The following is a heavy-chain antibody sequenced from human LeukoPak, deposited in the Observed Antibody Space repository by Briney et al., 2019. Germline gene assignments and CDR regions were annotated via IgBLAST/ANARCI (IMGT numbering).Heavy chain of an antibody. Sequence: GGSLRLSCAASGFTFSSYTMNWVRQAPGKGLEWVSSISTSSSYIYYADSVKGRFTISRDNARNSLYLQMNSLRAEDTALYYCARDGDTVLTRGYYYYMDVWGKGTTVTISS. V-gene: IGHV3-21*01. CDR1: GFTFSSYT. CDR3: ARDGDTVLTRGYYYYMDV. D-gene: IGHD4-23*01. CDR2: ISTSSSYI. J-gene: IGHJ6*03.